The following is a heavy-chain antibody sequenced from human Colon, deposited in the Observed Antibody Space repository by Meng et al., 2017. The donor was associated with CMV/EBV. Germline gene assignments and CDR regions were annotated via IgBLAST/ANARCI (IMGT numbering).Heavy chain of an antibody. CDR1: GFTFSRYS. D-gene: IGHD2-21*01. CDR3: AREGDLVVVPGSTRSPGGNDY. CDR2: IRSGSRDI. Sequence: GESLKISCSASGFTFSRYSMNWVRQAAGKGLEWVATIRSGSRDISYADSVKGRFTISRDDAKNSLYLEMNTLRPEDTAVYYCAREGDLVVVPGSTRSPGGNDYWGQGTLVTVSS. J-gene: IGHJ4*02. V-gene: IGHV3-21*06.